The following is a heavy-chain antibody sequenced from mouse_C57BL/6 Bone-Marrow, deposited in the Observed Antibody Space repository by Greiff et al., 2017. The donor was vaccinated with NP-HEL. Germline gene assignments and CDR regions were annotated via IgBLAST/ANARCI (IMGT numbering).Heavy chain of an antibody. D-gene: IGHD1-1*01. CDR3: ARALYYHGPYYFDY. CDR1: GYTFTDYY. V-gene: IGHV1-19*01. CDR2: INPYNGGT. Sequence: VQLQQSGPVLVKPGASVKMSCKASGYTFTDYYMNWVKQSHGKSLEWIGVINPYNGGTSYNQKFKGKATLTVDKSSSTAYMELNSLTSEDSAVYYCARALYYHGPYYFDYWGQGTTLTVSS. J-gene: IGHJ2*01.